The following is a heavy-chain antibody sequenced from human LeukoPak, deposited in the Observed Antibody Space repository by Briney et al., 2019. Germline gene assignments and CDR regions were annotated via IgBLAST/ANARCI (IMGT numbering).Heavy chain of an antibody. CDR3: AREAIGGSYSGPHDY. Sequence: SVKVSCKASGGTFSSYGISWVRQAPGQGLEWMGGIIPIFGTANYAQKFQGRVTITADESTSTAYMELSSLRSEDTAVYYCAREAIGGSYSGPHDYWGQGTLVTVSS. J-gene: IGHJ4*02. D-gene: IGHD1-26*01. CDR1: GGTFSSYG. V-gene: IGHV1-69*13. CDR2: IIPIFGTA.